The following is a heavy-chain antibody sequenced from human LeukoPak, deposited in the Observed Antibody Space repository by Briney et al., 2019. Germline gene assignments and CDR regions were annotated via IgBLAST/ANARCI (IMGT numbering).Heavy chain of an antibody. D-gene: IGHD3-22*01. J-gene: IGHJ5*02. Sequence: GGSLRLSCAASGFTFSSYAMSWVRQAPGKGLEWVSAISGSGGSTYYADSVKGRFTISRDNSKNTLYLQMNSLRAEDTVVYYCAKALTYYYDSSGYYEGRWFDPWGQGTLVTVSS. CDR2: ISGSGGST. CDR1: GFTFSSYA. V-gene: IGHV3-23*01. CDR3: AKALTYYYDSSGYYEGRWFDP.